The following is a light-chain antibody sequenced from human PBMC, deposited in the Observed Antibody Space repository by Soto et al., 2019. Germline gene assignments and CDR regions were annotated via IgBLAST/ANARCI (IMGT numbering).Light chain of an antibody. J-gene: IGLJ3*02. V-gene: IGLV4-69*01. Sequence: QAVVTQSPSASASLGASVNLTCTLSSGHSSYAIAWHQQQPEKGPRYLMKLNSDGSHSKGDGIPDRFSGSSSGAERYLTISSLQSEDEADYYCQTWVTGIQVFGGGTKLTVL. CDR1: SGHSSYA. CDR2: LNSDGSH. CDR3: QTWVTGIQV.